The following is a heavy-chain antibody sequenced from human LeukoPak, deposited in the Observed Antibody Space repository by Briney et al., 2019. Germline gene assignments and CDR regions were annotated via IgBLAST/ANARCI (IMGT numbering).Heavy chain of an antibody. V-gene: IGHV4-39*01. J-gene: IGHJ4*02. CDR2: IYYSEST. Sequence: SETLSLTCTVSGGSISSSSYYWGWIRQPPGKGLEYIVSIYYSESTYYNPSLKSRVTISEDTSKNQFSLKLSSVTAADTAVYYCARHWNGDRRDYFDSWGQGTLVTVSS. CDR1: GGSISSSSYY. CDR3: ARHWNGDRRDYFDS. D-gene: IGHD3-3*01.